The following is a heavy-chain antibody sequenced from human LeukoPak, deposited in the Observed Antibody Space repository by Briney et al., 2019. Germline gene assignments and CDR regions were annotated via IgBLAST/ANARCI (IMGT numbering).Heavy chain of an antibody. J-gene: IGHJ4*02. V-gene: IGHV4-34*01. Sequence: SETLSLTCAVYGGSFSGYYWSWIRQPPGKGLEWIGEINHSGSTNYNPSLKSRVTISVDTSKNQFSLKLSSVTAADTAVYYCARLRGRSDCWGQGTLVTVSS. CDR3: ARLRGRSDC. CDR2: INHSGST. CDR1: GGSFSGYY. D-gene: IGHD2-15*01.